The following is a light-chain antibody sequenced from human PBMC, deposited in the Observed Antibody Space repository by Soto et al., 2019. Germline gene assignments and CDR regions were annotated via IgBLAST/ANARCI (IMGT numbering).Light chain of an antibody. Sequence: EILMTQSPATLSVSPGERATLSCRASQSINSNLAWYQQKPGQTPRLLIYGASTRATGIPARFSGSGSGTYFPLTISSLQSEDVAVYYCQQYNNWWTFGQGTKVEIK. CDR1: QSINSN. CDR2: GAS. CDR3: QQYNNWWT. J-gene: IGKJ1*01. V-gene: IGKV3-15*01.